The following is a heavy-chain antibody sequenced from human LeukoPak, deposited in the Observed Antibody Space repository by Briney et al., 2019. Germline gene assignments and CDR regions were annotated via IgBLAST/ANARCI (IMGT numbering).Heavy chain of an antibody. CDR2: IYSGGST. J-gene: IGHJ4*02. V-gene: IGHV3-53*01. Sequence: GGSLRLSCAASGFTVSSNYMSWVRQAPGKGLEWVSVIYSGGSTYYADSVKGRFTISRDNSKNTLYLQMNSLRAEDTAVYYCAGRPYDSSGYYIDYWGQGTLVTVSS. CDR1: GFTVSSNY. CDR3: AGRPYDSSGYYIDY. D-gene: IGHD3-22*01.